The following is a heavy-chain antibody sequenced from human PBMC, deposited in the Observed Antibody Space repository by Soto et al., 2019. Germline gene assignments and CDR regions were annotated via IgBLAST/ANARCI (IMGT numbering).Heavy chain of an antibody. Sequence: ASVKVSCKASGYTFTSYGITWVRQAPGQGPEWMGWISAYNGNTNYAQKLQGRVTMTTDTSTSTAYMELRSLRPDDTGVYYCARSVGYSYGFDYWGQGTLVTVSS. CDR2: ISAYNGNT. V-gene: IGHV1-18*01. CDR3: ARSVGYSYGFDY. D-gene: IGHD5-18*01. CDR1: GYTFTSYG. J-gene: IGHJ4*02.